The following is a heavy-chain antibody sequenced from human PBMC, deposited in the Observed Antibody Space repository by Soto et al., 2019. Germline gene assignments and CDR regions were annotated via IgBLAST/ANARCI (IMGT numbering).Heavy chain of an antibody. CDR3: AKEGSVVATTPDFDY. CDR2: ISYDGSYK. CDR1: GFTFSSYG. V-gene: IGHV3-30*18. D-gene: IGHD5-12*01. J-gene: IGHJ4*02. Sequence: QVQLMESGGGVVQPGRSLRLSCAASGFTFSSYGMHWVRQAPGKGLEWVAVISYDGSYKYYADSMKGRVTISRDNSKNTLYVQLSSLRAEDTAVYYCAKEGSVVATTPDFDYWGQGTLVTVSS.